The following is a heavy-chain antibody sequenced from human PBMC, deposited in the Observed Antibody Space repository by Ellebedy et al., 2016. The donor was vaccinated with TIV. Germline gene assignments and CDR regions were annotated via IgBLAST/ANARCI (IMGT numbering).Heavy chain of an antibody. J-gene: IGHJ4*02. CDR3: ARGSMVRGLAG. Sequence: SETLSLXXEIDLVSFSGYYWAWVRQPPGKGLEWIGDINHRGATKYISSLKSRVTISLDTSKRQFSLNITSVTAADTAFYYCARGSMVRGLAGWGQGTLVIVSS. D-gene: IGHD3-10*01. CDR2: INHRGAT. V-gene: IGHV4-34*01. CDR1: LVSFSGYY.